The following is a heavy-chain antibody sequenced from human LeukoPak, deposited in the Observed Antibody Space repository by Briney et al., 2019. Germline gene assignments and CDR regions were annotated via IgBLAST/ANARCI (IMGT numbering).Heavy chain of an antibody. CDR3: AACSGMSVGLYDY. V-gene: IGHV4-34*01. D-gene: IGHD3-16*01. J-gene: IGHJ4*02. Sequence: SETLSLTCSVYNGSFSGYYWSWIRQPPGKGLEWIGESNESGSTNNNPSLMSRVTILINTSTNHFSLRLTSVPASDAPAYYYAACSGMSVGLYDYWDEGTLVSV. CDR1: NGSFSGYY. CDR2: SNESGST.